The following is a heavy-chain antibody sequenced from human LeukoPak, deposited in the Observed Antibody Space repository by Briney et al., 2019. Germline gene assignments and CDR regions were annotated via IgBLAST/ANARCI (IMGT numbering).Heavy chain of an antibody. J-gene: IGHJ4*02. CDR1: GFIVSSNY. Sequence: GGSLRLSCAASGFIVSSNYMSWVRQAPGKGLEWVSVIYDDGTIYYADYVKGRFSISRDNSRNTVFLQMNSLRAEDTAVYYCARDYAFDYWGQGTLVTVSS. V-gene: IGHV3-53*01. D-gene: IGHD3-16*01. CDR2: IYDDGTI. CDR3: ARDYAFDY.